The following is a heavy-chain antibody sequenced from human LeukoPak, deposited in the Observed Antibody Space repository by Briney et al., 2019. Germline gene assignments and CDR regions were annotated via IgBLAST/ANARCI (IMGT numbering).Heavy chain of an antibody. J-gene: IGHJ6*03. Sequence: GGSLRLSCEASGFTFTTYSMTWVRQAPGKGLEWVSIISSGSSAIFSADALKGRFTISRDDAKNLLYLDMNSLRAEDTAVYYCAKSSGYGDYGYYYYMDVWGKGTTVTISS. D-gene: IGHD4-17*01. V-gene: IGHV3-21*04. CDR2: ISSGSSAI. CDR3: AKSSGYGDYGYYYYMDV. CDR1: GFTFTTYS.